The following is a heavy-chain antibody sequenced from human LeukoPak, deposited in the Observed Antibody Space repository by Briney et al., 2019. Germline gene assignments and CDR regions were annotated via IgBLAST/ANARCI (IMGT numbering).Heavy chain of an antibody. J-gene: IGHJ4*02. Sequence: SGTLSLTCTVSGDSINSLDLWSWVRQPPGKGLEWIGEMYLSGTTHSNPSVKSRVTISIDKSKNQFFLNLSSVTAADTAVYYCAGLVGRYRSGLYYYYFDYWGQGTLVTVSS. CDR3: AGLVGRYRSGLYYYYFDY. CDR1: GDSINSLDL. V-gene: IGHV4-4*02. CDR2: MYLSGTT. D-gene: IGHD1-26*01.